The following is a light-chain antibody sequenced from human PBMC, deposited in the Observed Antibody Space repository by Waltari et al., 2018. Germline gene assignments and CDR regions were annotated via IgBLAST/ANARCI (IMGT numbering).Light chain of an antibody. CDR3: LQYLSSPHT. V-gene: IGKV3-20*01. Sequence: EIVLTQSPDPLSLSPRDRVTLSCRASQSVSSSLAWYQQKPGQAPRRLFYGASNRATGIPDRFSGSGSGTDFTLTISRLEPEDFVVYYCLQYLSSPHTFGQGTKLEIK. CDR2: GAS. CDR1: QSVSSS. J-gene: IGKJ2*01.